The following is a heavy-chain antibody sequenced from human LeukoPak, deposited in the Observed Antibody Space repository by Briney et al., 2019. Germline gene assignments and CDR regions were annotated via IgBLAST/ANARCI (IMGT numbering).Heavy chain of an antibody. Sequence: QSGGSLRLSCAASGFTFSSYGMHWVRQAPGKGLEWVAVISYDGSNKYYADSVKGRFTISRDNSKNTLYLQMNSLRADDTAVYYCAKMIAAEPFDYWGQGTLVTVSS. CDR2: ISYDGSNK. J-gene: IGHJ4*02. CDR3: AKMIAAEPFDY. V-gene: IGHV3-30*18. D-gene: IGHD6-13*01. CDR1: GFTFSSYG.